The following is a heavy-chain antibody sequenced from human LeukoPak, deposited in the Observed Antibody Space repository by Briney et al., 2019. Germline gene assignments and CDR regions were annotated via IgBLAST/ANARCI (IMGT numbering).Heavy chain of an antibody. CDR1: GYVFTAYY. V-gene: IGHV1-2*02. CDR3: ARDEEMTSGSGAGYCFEH. CDR2: INPNTGGT. D-gene: IGHD3-10*01. Sequence: ASVKVSCKASGYVFTAYYIHWVRRAPGQGLEWVAWINPNTGGTNYAQNFQGRVSLTRDTSISTAYMELRGLRFDDTALYYCARDEEMTSGSGAGYCFEHWGQGTLVTDSS. J-gene: IGHJ4*02.